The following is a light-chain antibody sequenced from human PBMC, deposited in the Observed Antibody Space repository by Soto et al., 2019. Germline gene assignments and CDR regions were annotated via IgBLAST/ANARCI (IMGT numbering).Light chain of an antibody. CDR2: DVS. CDR1: SSDVGSYNR. CDR3: SSYTRSSTYV. Sequence: QSALTQPPSVSVSPGQSVTISCTGTSSDVGSYNRVSWYQQPPGTAPKLMIYDVSNRPSGVPDRFSGSKSGNTASLTISGLQAEDEADYYCSSYTRSSTYVFGTGTKVTVL. V-gene: IGLV2-18*02. J-gene: IGLJ1*01.